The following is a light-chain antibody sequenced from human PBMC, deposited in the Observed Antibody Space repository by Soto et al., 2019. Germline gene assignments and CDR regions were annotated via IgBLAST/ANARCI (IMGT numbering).Light chain of an antibody. J-gene: IGKJ4*01. Sequence: EIVLKQSPVTLSLSPGERATLSCRASQSVRSYLAWYQQKPGQAPRLLIYDAFKRATGIPARFSGSGSGTDFTLTISSLEPEDFAVYYCQQRSNWPSTFGGGTKVEIK. V-gene: IGKV3-11*01. CDR2: DAF. CDR1: QSVRSY. CDR3: QQRSNWPST.